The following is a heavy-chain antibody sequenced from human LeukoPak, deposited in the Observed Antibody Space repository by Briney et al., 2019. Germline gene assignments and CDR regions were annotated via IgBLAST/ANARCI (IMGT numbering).Heavy chain of an antibody. CDR2: IYYSGST. J-gene: IGHJ4*02. Sequence: SQTLSLTCTVSGGSISSGDYYWSWIRQPPGKGLEWIGYIYYSGSTYYNPSLKSRVTISVDTSKNQFSLKLSSVTAADTAVYYCAREGSDCSSTSCYFAYWGQGTLVTVSS. CDR1: GGSISSGDYY. D-gene: IGHD2-2*01. V-gene: IGHV4-30-4*01. CDR3: AREGSDCSSTSCYFAY.